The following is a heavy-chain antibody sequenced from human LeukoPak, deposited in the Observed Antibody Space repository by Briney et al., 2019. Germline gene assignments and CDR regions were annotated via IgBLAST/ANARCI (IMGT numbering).Heavy chain of an antibody. CDR3: ASATNDYDSSGYYENWFDP. Sequence: SVKVSCKASGYTFTSYDINWVRQATGQGLEWTGWMNPNSGNTGYAQKFQGRVTMTRNTSISTAYMELSSLRSEDTAVYYCASATNDYDSSGYYENWFDPWGQGTLVTVSS. D-gene: IGHD3-22*01. CDR2: MNPNSGNT. V-gene: IGHV1-8*01. J-gene: IGHJ5*02. CDR1: GYTFTSYD.